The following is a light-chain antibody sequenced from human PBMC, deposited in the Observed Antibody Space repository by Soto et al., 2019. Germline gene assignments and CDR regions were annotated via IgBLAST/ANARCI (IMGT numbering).Light chain of an antibody. J-gene: IGKJ5*01. V-gene: IGKV3-20*01. CDR2: GAS. CDR1: QTVSSNY. Sequence: EIILTQSPDTLSLSPGERATLSCRASQTVSSNYLAWCQQRPGQAPRLLIYGASKRAAGIPDRFSGSVSGTDFTLTITRLEPEDSAVYFCQQYTGPPTTFGQGTRLEIK. CDR3: QQYTGPPTT.